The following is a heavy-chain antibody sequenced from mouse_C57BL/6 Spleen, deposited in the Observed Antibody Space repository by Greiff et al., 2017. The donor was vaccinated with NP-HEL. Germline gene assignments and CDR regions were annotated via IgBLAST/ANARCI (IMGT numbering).Heavy chain of an antibody. CDR2: IFPGSGST. Sequence: QVQLQQSGPELVRPGASVKISCKAPGYTFTSYWMQWVRQRPGQGLEWIGEIFPGSGSTYYNEKFKGKATLTVDTSSSTAYMQLSSLTSEDSAVYFCARSGLNGYYFDYWGQGTTVTVSS. J-gene: IGHJ2*01. V-gene: IGHV1-56*01. CDR1: GYTFTSYW. CDR3: ARSGLNGYYFDY. D-gene: IGHD3-2*02.